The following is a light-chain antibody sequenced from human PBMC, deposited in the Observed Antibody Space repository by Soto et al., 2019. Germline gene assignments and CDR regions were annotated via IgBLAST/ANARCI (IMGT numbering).Light chain of an antibody. Sequence: QSVLAQPASVSGSPGQSITISCTGTSSDVGGYNYVSWFQQHPGKVPKLMIYDVTYRPSGVSNRFSGSKSGNTASLTISGLQAEDEADYFCCSYTGSSTYVFGTGTKVTDL. CDR1: SSDVGGYNY. CDR2: DVT. V-gene: IGLV2-14*01. CDR3: CSYTGSSTYV. J-gene: IGLJ1*01.